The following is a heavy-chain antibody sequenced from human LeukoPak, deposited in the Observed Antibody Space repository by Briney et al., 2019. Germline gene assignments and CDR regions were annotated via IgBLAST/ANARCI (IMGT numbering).Heavy chain of an antibody. CDR3: ARSVRYYGSGSYHY. CDR2: INPNSGGT. D-gene: IGHD3-10*01. J-gene: IGHJ4*02. CDR1: GYTFTGYY. V-gene: IGHV1-2*02. Sequence: ASVKVSCKASGYTFTGYYMHWVRQAPGQGLEWMGWINPNSGGTNYAQKFQGRVTMTRDTSISTAYMELSRLRPDDTAVYYCARSVRYYGSGSYHYWGQGTLVTVSS.